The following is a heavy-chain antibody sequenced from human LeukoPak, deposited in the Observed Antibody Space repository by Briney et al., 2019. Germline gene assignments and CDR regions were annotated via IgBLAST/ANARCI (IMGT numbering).Heavy chain of an antibody. D-gene: IGHD2-2*01. V-gene: IGHV3-48*04. CDR1: GFTFSSYA. CDR2: ISSSGSTI. J-gene: IGHJ4*02. Sequence: PGGSLRLSCAASGFTFSSYAMSWVRQAPGKGLEWVSYISSSGSTIYYADSVKGRFTISRDNAKNSLYLQMNSLRAEDTAVYYCARDGGSAMPFDYWGQGTLVTVSS. CDR3: ARDGGSAMPFDY.